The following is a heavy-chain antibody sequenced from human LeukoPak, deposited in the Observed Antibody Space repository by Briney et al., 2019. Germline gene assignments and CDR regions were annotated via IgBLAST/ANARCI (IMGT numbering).Heavy chain of an antibody. V-gene: IGHV3-9*01. Sequence: GGSLRLSCAASGFTFDDYAMHWVRQAPGKGLEWVSGISWNSGSIGYADSVKGRFTISRDNAKNSLYLQMNSLRAEDTALYYCAKGSATLYYYYMDVWGKGTTVTISS. CDR2: ISWNSGSI. J-gene: IGHJ6*03. CDR1: GFTFDDYA. CDR3: AKGSATLYYYYMDV.